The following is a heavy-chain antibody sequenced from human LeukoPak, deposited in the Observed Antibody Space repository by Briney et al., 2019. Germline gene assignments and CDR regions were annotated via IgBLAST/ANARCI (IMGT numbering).Heavy chain of an antibody. CDR2: INPNSGGT. Sequence: ASVKVSCKASGYTFTGYYMHWVRQAPGQGLEWMGWINPNSGGTNYAQKFQGRVTMTRDTSISTAYMELSRLRSDDTAVYYCARGRGYSYGYVAAFDIWGQGTMVTVSS. CDR3: ARGRGYSYGYVAAFDI. J-gene: IGHJ3*02. CDR1: GYTFTGYY. V-gene: IGHV1-2*02. D-gene: IGHD5-18*01.